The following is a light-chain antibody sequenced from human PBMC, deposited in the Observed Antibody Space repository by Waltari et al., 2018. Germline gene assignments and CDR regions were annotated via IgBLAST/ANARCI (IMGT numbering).Light chain of an antibody. CDR3: QHYVRLPAT. CDR2: GAS. V-gene: IGKV3-20*01. J-gene: IGKJ1*01. Sequence: EIVLTQSPGSLSSSPGERVTLPCRASQSVSRALAWYQQKPGQAPRLLIFGASNRAPCIPDRFSGGGSETDFSLLISRLEPEDFAVYYCQHYVRLPATFGRGTKVEIK. CDR1: QSVSRA.